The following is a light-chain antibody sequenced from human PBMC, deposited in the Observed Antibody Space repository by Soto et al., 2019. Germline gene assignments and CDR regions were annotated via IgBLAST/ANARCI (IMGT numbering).Light chain of an antibody. Sequence: EIVLTQSPATLSLSPGERATLSCRASQSVSSYLAWYQQKPGQAPRLLIYDASNRATGIPARFSGSGSGTDFTLTISSLDPEDFAVYYCQQRSTSITFGPGTKVDIK. CDR2: DAS. V-gene: IGKV3-11*01. CDR1: QSVSSY. CDR3: QQRSTSIT. J-gene: IGKJ3*01.